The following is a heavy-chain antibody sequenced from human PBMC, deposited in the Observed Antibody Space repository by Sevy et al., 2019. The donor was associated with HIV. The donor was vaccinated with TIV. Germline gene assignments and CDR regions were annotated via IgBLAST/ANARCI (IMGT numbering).Heavy chain of an antibody. Sequence: GESLKISCKGSGYSFANNWIGWVRQMPGKGLEWMGFVYPGDSDTTYSPSFQGQVTISVDKSISTAYLQWNSLKASDTAMYYCARIPVAAAVLYYFDYWGQGTLVTVSS. CDR1: GYSFANNW. CDR3: ARIPVAAAVLYYFDY. D-gene: IGHD6-13*01. CDR2: VYPGDSDT. J-gene: IGHJ4*02. V-gene: IGHV5-51*01.